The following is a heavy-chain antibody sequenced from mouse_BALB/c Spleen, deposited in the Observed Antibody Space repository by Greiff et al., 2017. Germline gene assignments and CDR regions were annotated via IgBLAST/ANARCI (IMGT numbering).Heavy chain of an antibody. V-gene: IGHV5-4*02. D-gene: IGHD2-4*01. CDR1: GFTFSDYY. CDR2: ISDGGSYT. J-gene: IGHJ4*01. Sequence: EVQLVESGGGLVKPGGSLKLSCAASGFTFSDYYMYWVRQTPEKRLEWVATISDGGSYTYYPDSVKGRFTISRDNAKNNLYLQMSSLKSEDTAMYYCARGYDYDTGPYYYAMDYWGQGTSVTVSS. CDR3: ARGYDYDTGPYYYAMDY.